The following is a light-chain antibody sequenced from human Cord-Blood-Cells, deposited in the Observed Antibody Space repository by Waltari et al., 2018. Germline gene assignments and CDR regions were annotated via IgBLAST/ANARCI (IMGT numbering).Light chain of an antibody. V-gene: IGLV2-14*01. Sequence: QSALTQPASVSGSPGQSITISCTGTSSDVGGYNYVSWYQQHPGKAPKLMNYDVSKRPSGGSNRFSGSQSGNTASLTISGLQAEDEADYYCSSYTSSSTLVFGGGTKLTVL. CDR3: SSYTSSSTLV. CDR1: SSDVGGYNY. CDR2: DVS. J-gene: IGLJ2*01.